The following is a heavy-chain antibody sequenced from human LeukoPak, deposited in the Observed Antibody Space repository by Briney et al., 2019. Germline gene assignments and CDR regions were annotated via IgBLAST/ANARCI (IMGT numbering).Heavy chain of an antibody. Sequence: ASVKVSCKASGYTFTSYGISWVRQAPGQGLEWMAWISAYNGNTNYVQKFQGRVSMTTDTPRSTAYMELRSLRSDDTAVYFCARMTAEIGYCSSTSCSHFDYWGQGTLVTVSS. CDR3: ARMTAEIGYCSSTSCSHFDY. J-gene: IGHJ4*02. V-gene: IGHV1-18*01. CDR1: GYTFTSYG. D-gene: IGHD2-2*01. CDR2: ISAYNGNT.